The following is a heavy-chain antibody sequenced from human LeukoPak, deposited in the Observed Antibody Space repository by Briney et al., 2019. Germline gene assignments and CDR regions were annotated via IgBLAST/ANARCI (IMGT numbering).Heavy chain of an antibody. CDR1: GFTFSTYW. CDR3: ARDLVWILFDY. D-gene: IGHD2-2*03. J-gene: IGHJ4*02. V-gene: IGHV3-74*03. CDR2: IRPEGTTT. Sequence: GGSLRPSCAASGFTFSTYWMHWVRHAPGKGLVWVARIRPEGTTTTYADSVKGRFTISRDNAKNTLFLQMNSLSAADTAVYYCARDLVWILFDYWGQGTLVTVSS.